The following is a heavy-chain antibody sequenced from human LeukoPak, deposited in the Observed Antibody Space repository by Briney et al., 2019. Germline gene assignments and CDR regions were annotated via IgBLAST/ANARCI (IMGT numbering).Heavy chain of an antibody. Sequence: PGGSLRLSCAASGFSFSDYGMNWVRQAPGRGLEWLSYISPSGSTIYYADSVRGRFTISRDNPKNSLYLQMSSLRDADTAVYYCARRGVAIDYWGQGTLVTVSS. V-gene: IGHV3-48*02. D-gene: IGHD3-3*01. CDR3: ARRGVAIDY. CDR1: GFSFSDYG. CDR2: ISPSGSTI. J-gene: IGHJ4*02.